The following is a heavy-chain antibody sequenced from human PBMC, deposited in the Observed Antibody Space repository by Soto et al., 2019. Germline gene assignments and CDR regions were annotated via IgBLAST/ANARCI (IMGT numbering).Heavy chain of an antibody. D-gene: IGHD3-22*01. J-gene: IGHJ4*02. Sequence: ASVKVSCKASGYTFTSYGISWVRQAPGQGFEWMGWISAYNGNTNYAQKLQGRVTMTTDTSTGTAYMELRSLRSDDTAVYYCARLYYYDSSGYYYDFDYWGQGTLVTVSS. CDR1: GYTFTSYG. V-gene: IGHV1-18*01. CDR3: ARLYYYDSSGYYYDFDY. CDR2: ISAYNGNT.